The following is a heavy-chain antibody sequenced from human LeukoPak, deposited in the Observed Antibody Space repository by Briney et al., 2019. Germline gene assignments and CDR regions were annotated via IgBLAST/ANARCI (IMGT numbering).Heavy chain of an antibody. CDR2: IYSGGNT. CDR3: TRVSSSGYPDYYYYMDV. V-gene: IGHV3-66*02. Sequence: GGSLRLSCAASGFTVSSNYMSWVRQAPGKGLEWVSVIYSGGNTFYADSVKGQFTISRDNSKNTLYLQISSLRDEDTAVYFCTRVSSSGYPDYYYYMDVWGEGTTVTVSS. CDR1: GFTVSSNY. D-gene: IGHD3-22*01. J-gene: IGHJ6*03.